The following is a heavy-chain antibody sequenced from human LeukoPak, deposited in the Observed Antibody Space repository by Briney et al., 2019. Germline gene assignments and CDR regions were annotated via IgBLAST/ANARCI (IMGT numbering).Heavy chain of an antibody. J-gene: IGHJ4*02. CDR2: IKQDGSEK. CDR1: GFTFSSHG. Sequence: GGSLRLSCAASGFTFSSHGMSWVRQAPGKGLDWVANIKQDGSEKYYVDSVKGRFTISRDNTKNSLYLQMNSLRAEDTAVYYCANIRCSGGSCHYFDYWGQGTLVTVSS. CDR3: ANIRCSGGSCHYFDY. V-gene: IGHV3-7*03. D-gene: IGHD2-15*01.